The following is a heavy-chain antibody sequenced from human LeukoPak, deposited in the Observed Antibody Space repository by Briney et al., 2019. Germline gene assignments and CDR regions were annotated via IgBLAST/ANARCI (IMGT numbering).Heavy chain of an antibody. Sequence: GESLKISCKGSGYSFTSYWIGWVRQLPGKGLEWMGIIYPGDSDTRYSPSFQGQVTISADKSINTAYLQWSSLKASDTAMYYCARGEWELWYYFDYWGQGTLVTVSS. J-gene: IGHJ4*02. CDR1: GYSFTSYW. D-gene: IGHD1-26*01. CDR3: ARGEWELWYYFDY. V-gene: IGHV5-51*01. CDR2: IYPGDSDT.